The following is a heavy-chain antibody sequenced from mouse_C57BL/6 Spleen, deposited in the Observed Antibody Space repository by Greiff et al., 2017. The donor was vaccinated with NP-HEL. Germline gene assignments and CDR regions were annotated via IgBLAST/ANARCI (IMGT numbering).Heavy chain of an antibody. CDR1: GYTFTSYW. Sequence: QVQLKQSGAELAKPGASVKLSCKASGYTFTSYWMHWVKQRPGQGLEWIGYINPSSGYTKYNQKFKDKATLTADKSSSTAYMQLSSLTYEDSAVYYCATSTMITHWYFDVWGTGTTVTVSS. V-gene: IGHV1-7*01. CDR2: INPSSGYT. J-gene: IGHJ1*03. CDR3: ATSTMITHWYFDV. D-gene: IGHD2-4*01.